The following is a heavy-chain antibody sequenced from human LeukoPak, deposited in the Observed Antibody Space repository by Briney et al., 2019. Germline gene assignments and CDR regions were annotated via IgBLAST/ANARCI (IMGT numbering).Heavy chain of an antibody. CDR3: AKDQLFRGVINYYYYMDV. J-gene: IGHJ6*03. D-gene: IGHD3-10*01. CDR1: GFTFSSYA. Sequence: QPGGSLRLSCAASGFTFSSYAMSWVRQAPGKGLEWVSAISGSGGSTYYADSVKGRFTISRDNSKNTLYLQMNSLRAEDTAVYYCAKDQLFRGVINYYYYMDVWGKGTTVTVSS. CDR2: ISGSGGST. V-gene: IGHV3-23*01.